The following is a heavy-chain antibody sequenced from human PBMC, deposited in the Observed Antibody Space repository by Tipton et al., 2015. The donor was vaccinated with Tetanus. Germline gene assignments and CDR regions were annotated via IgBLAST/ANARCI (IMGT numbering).Heavy chain of an antibody. D-gene: IGHD3-10*01. CDR3: VRVVGMIRDGNFDY. Sequence: GSLRLSCAASGFPFMTYWMTWVRQAPGKGLEWVANIKRDGSEQHYVDSVKGRFTISRDNAGNSLYLQMNSVRVEDTAMYYCVRVVGMIRDGNFDYWGQGTLVTVSS. V-gene: IGHV3-7*01. CDR1: GFPFMTYW. CDR2: IKRDGSEQ. J-gene: IGHJ4*02.